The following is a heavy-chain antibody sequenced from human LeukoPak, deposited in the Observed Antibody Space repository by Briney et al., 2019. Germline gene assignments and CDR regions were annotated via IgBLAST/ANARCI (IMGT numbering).Heavy chain of an antibody. CDR3: VKSKTTMVRGASGDY. CDR1: GFTFSSYA. J-gene: IGHJ4*02. D-gene: IGHD3-10*01. CDR2: ISSNGGST. Sequence: PGGPLRLSCSASGFTFSSYAMHWVRQAPGKGLEYVSAISSNGGSTYYADSVKGRFTISRDNSKNTLYLQMSSLRAEDTAVYYCVKSKTTMVRGASGDYWGQGTLVTVSS. V-gene: IGHV3-64D*06.